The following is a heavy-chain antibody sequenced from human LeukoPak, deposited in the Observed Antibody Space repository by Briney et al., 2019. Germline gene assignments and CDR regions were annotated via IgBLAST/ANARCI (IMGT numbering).Heavy chain of an antibody. V-gene: IGHV4-59*01. Sequence: SETLSLTCTVSGGSISSYRWSWIRQPPGKGLEWIGYIYSSRSTDYTGSTDYNPSLKSRVTISVDTSKKQFSLKLTSVTAADTAVYYCASHSGAYYFDYWGQGTPVNVSS. CDR2: IYSSRSTDYTGST. CDR1: GGSISSYR. D-gene: IGHD2-15*01. CDR3: ASHSGAYYFDY. J-gene: IGHJ4*02.